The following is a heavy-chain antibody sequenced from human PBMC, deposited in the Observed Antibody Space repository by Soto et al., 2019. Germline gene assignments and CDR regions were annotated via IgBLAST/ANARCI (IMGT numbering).Heavy chain of an antibody. CDR1: GGSFSGYY. CDR3: ARGRGGAGDSVSSSSFKFDY. Sequence: PSETLSLTCAVYGGSFSGYYWTWIRQPPGKGLQWIGEINHSGSTSHNPSLKGRVTISVDTSKNQFSLKLSSVTAADTAVYYCARGRGGAGDSVSSSSFKFDYWCPGXLVTVSS. D-gene: IGHD6-6*01. V-gene: IGHV4-34*01. J-gene: IGHJ4*02. CDR2: INHSGST.